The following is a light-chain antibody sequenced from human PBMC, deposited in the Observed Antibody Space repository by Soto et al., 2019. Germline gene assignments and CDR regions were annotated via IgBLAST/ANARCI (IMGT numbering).Light chain of an antibody. V-gene: IGKV3-15*01. CDR2: GAS. J-gene: IGKJ1*01. Sequence: EIVMTQSPATLSVSPGERATLSFRASQSVSSNLAWYQQKPGQAPRLLIYGASTRATGSPARFSGSGSWIELSLTIRRMKSEDFAVYYCTQYNKGPQTFGIGTK. CDR3: TQYNKGPQT. CDR1: QSVSSN.